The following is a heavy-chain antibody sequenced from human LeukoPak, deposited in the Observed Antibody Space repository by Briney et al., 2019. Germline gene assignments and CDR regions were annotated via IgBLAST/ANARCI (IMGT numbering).Heavy chain of an antibody. J-gene: IGHJ4*02. CDR1: GYTFTGYY. V-gene: IGHV1-2*02. D-gene: IGHD6-19*01. Sequence: ASVKVSCEASGYTFTGYYMHWVRQAPGQGLEWMGWINYNSGSTNYAQKFQGRFTMTRDTSISTAYMELSRLRSDDTAVYYCARALRGRVGRVRSGPPGYWGQGTLVTVSS. CDR3: ARALRGRVGRVRSGPPGY. CDR2: INYNSGST.